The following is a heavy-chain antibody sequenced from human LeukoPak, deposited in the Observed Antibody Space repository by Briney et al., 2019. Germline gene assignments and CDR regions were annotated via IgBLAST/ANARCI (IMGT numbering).Heavy chain of an antibody. V-gene: IGHV3-21*01. CDR2: ISSSSGYI. D-gene: IGHD2-21*01. J-gene: IGHJ4*02. Sequence: PGESLRLSCAASGFTFSSYSMHWVRQTPGKGLEWVSSISSSSGYIYYADSLKGRVTISRDNAENSLYLQLHSLRAEDTAVYYCARGAYYISSPNYFDYWGQGNLVTVSS. CDR1: GFTFSSYS. CDR3: ARGAYYISSPNYFDY.